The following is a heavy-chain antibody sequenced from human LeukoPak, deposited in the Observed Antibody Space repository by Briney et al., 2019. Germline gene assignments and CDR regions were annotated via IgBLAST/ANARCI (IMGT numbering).Heavy chain of an antibody. D-gene: IGHD2-2*01. CDR1: GGTFSSYA. CDR2: IIPIFGTA. Sequence: SVKVSCKASGGTFSSYAISWVRQAPGQGLEWMGGIIPIFGTANYAQKFQGRVTITADESTSTAYMELSSLRSEDTAVYYCARGGTPGYCSSTSCYDPRYYFDYWGPGTLVTVSS. V-gene: IGHV1-69*01. CDR3: ARGGTPGYCSSTSCYDPRYYFDY. J-gene: IGHJ4*02.